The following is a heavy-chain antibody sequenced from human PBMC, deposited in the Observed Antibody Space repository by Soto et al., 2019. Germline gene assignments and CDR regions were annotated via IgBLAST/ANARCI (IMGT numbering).Heavy chain of an antibody. CDR1: GYTFSNYG. J-gene: IGHJ4*02. D-gene: IGHD3-10*01. Sequence: GPVKVSCKASGYTFSNYGITWLCQAPGQGLAWMGWIRPYNGNTNYAQQLQGRVTMTTDTSTSTVYMEMRSLRSDDTAVYYCARGPHDDESGNPSWSTSDWCQGTLVTVSS. V-gene: IGHV1-18*04. CDR3: ARGPHDDESGNPSWSTSD. CDR2: IRPYNGNT.